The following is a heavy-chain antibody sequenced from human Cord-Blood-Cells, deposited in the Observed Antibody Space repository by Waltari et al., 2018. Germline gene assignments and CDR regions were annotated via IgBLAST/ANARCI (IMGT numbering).Heavy chain of an antibody. CDR1: GYPLTALS. V-gene: IGHV1-24*01. CDR3: ATAPYDYGDY. J-gene: IGHJ4*02. Sequence: QVQLVQSGAEVKKPGAHVTVSCKASGYPLTALSMHWVRQAPGKGLEWMGGFDPEDGETIYAQKFQGRVTMTEDTSTDTAYMELSSLRSEDTAVYYCATAPYDYGDYWGQGTLVTVSS. D-gene: IGHD2-2*01. CDR2: FDPEDGET.